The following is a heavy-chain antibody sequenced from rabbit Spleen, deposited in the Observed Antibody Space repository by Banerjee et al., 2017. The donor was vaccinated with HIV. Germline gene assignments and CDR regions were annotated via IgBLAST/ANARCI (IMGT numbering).Heavy chain of an antibody. CDR1: GFDFSYSYW. CDR3: AGDHAISGYRFNL. Sequence: QEQLVESGGGLVQPGGSLTLTCTASGFDFSYSYWICWVRQAPGKGLEWIGCIYSASGSAYYASWAKGRLTISDSSSTTVTLQLPSLTAADTATYFCAGDHAISGYRFNLWGPGTLVTVS. D-gene: IGHD1-1*01. V-gene: IGHV1S45*01. CDR2: IYSASGSA. J-gene: IGHJ4*01.